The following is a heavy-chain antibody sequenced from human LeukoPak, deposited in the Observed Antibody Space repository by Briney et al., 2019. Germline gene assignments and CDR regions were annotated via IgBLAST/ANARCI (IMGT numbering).Heavy chain of an antibody. V-gene: IGHV1-2*06. J-gene: IGHJ4*02. Sequence: GASVKVSCKASGYTFTGYYLHWVRQAPGQGLEWMGRINPNSGGTNYVQKFQGRVTMTRDTSISTAYMELSRLGSDDTAVYYCAITRGYCSSTNCLDYWGQGTLVTVSS. CDR2: INPNSGGT. CDR1: GYTFTGYY. CDR3: AITRGYCSSTNCLDY. D-gene: IGHD2-2*01.